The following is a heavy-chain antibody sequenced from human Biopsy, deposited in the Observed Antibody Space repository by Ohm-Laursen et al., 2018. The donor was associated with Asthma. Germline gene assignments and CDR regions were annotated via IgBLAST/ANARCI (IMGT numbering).Heavy chain of an antibody. J-gene: IGHJ6*02. Sequence: SVKVSCKTSGGTFSRYAISWVRQAPGQGLEWMGGLIPVLGTPDHAQMFEGRVTITADESTSTAYMELSSLSSEDTAVYYCARGYSGSDRIVYYYSGLEVWGQGTTVTVSS. CDR2: LIPVLGTP. D-gene: IGHD5-12*01. CDR3: ARGYSGSDRIVYYYSGLEV. V-gene: IGHV1-69*13. CDR1: GGTFSRYA.